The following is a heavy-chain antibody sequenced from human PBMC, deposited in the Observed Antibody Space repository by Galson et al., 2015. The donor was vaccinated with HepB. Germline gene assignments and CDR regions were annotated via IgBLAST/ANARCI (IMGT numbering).Heavy chain of an antibody. CDR1: VGSISSYN. D-gene: IGHD5-12*01. J-gene: IGHJ4*02. Sequence: ETLSLTCAVAVGSISSYNWSWIRQPPGKGLEWIGYIYYSGSNNYNPSLKSRVTISVDTSKNQFSLKLSSVTAADTAVYYCARVQRPYSGYDYGAYYYFDYWGQGTLVTVSS. V-gene: IGHV4-59*01. CDR2: IYYSGSN. CDR3: ARVQRPYSGYDYGAYYYFDY.